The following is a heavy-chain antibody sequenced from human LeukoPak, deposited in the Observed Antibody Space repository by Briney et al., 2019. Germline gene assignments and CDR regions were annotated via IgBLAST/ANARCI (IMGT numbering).Heavy chain of an antibody. D-gene: IGHD3-9*01. J-gene: IGHJ4*02. Sequence: GGSLRLSCAASGFTVSSNYMSWVRQAPGKGLEWVSVIYSGGSTYYADSVKGRFTISKDNSKNTLYLQMNSLRAEDTAVYYCAKEVAVLRYFDWLSTPYDYWGQGTLVTVSS. V-gene: IGHV3-66*01. CDR3: AKEVAVLRYFDWLSTPYDY. CDR1: GFTVSSNY. CDR2: IYSGGST.